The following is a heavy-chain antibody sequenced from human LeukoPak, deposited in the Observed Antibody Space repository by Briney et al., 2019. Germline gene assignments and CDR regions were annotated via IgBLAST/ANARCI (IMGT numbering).Heavy chain of an antibody. CDR1: GFTFSDYY. CDR2: ISSSGSTI. V-gene: IGHV3-11*04. D-gene: IGHD3-22*01. J-gene: IGHJ4*02. CDR3: ARHVVAVGFDY. Sequence: GGSLRLSCAASGFTFSDYYMSWIRQAPGKGLEWVSYISSSGSTIYYSDSVKGRLTISRDNSKNTLYLQMNSLRGEDTAVYYCARHVVAVGFDYWGQGTLVTVSS.